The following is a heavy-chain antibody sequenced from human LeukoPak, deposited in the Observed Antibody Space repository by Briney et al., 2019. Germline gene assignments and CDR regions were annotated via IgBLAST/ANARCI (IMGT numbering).Heavy chain of an antibody. CDR3: ARALVVTSGSLDH. CDR2: INYDGSST. V-gene: IGHV3-74*01. CDR1: GFTFSSHW. D-gene: IGHD3-10*01. Sequence: GGSLRLSCAASGFTFSSHWMYWVRQPPGKGLVWVSRINYDGSSTTYADSVKGRFTTSRDNANNTLYLQMNSLRAEDTAVYYCARALVVTSGSLDHWGQGTLVTVSS. J-gene: IGHJ4*02.